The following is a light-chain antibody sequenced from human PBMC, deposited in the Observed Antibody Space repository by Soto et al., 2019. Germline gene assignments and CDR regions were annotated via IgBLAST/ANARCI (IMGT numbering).Light chain of an antibody. Sequence: LTQSPGIMYLSPGERATLSCRASQTVGRSFLAWYQQKPGQAPRLLIFGTSTRATGIPDRFSGGGSGAEYTLPISRMDPDDVAVYYCQQYDSTPPWTFGQGTRVEVK. J-gene: IGKJ1*01. V-gene: IGKV3-20*01. CDR3: QQYDSTPPWT. CDR2: GTS. CDR1: QTVGRSF.